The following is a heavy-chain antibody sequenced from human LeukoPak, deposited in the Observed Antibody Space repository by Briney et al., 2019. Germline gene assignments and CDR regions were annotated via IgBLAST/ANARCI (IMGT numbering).Heavy chain of an antibody. CDR3: ARDGGWWRFDF. V-gene: IGHV3-30*03. J-gene: IGHJ4*02. CDR1: GFTFSSYG. D-gene: IGHD2-8*02. Sequence: GGSLRLSCAASGFTFSSYGMHWVRQAPGKGLEWVAVISYDGSNKYYADSVRGRFTISRDNDKNSLYLQMNNLRAEDTAMYYCARDGGWWRFDFWGQGALVTVSS. CDR2: ISYDGSNK.